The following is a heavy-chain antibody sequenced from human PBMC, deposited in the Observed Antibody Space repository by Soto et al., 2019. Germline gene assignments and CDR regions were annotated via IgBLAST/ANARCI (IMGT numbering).Heavy chain of an antibody. CDR1: GFTFSNYA. D-gene: IGHD2-2*01. Sequence: QVQLVESGGGVVQPGRSLRLSCAASGFTFSNYAIHWVRQAPGRGLEWVTVISFDGSNKYYADSVKGRFTISRDNSKNTVYLQMYSPSVEETAVYYCAKHGIAWDQTLSQPNWFDPWGQGTLVTVSS. V-gene: IGHV3-30*18. CDR2: ISFDGSNK. J-gene: IGHJ5*02. CDR3: AKHGIAWDQTLSQPNWFDP.